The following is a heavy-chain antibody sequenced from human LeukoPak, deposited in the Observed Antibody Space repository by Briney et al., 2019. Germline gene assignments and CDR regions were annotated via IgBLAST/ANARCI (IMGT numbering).Heavy chain of an antibody. D-gene: IGHD3-22*01. V-gene: IGHV4-61*03. CDR3: ARAGYYYDSSGNFDP. Sequence: PSETLSLTCTVSGGSLSSISYYWGWLRQPPGRGREGIGYIYYSGSTNYNPSLHSRVTISVDPSKNHFSPKLSSVTAADTAVYYCARAGYYYDSSGNFDPWGQGTLVTVSS. CDR1: GGSLSSISYY. CDR2: IYYSGST. J-gene: IGHJ5*02.